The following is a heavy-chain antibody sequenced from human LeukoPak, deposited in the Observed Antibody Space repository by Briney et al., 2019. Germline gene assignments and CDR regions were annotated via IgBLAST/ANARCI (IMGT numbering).Heavy chain of an antibody. V-gene: IGHV4-59*08. CDR3: ARHIYRGSFDY. D-gene: IGHD3-10*01. CDR1: GGSISSYF. Sequence: PSETLSLTCTVSGGSISSYFWSWIRQPPGKGLEWIGYIYYSGSTNYNPSLKSRVTISVDSSKNQFSLKLSSVTAADTAVYYCARHIYRGSFDYWGQGALVTVSS. J-gene: IGHJ4*02. CDR2: IYYSGST.